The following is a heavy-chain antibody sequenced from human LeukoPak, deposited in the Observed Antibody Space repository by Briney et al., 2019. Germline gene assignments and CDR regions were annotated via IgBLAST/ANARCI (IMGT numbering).Heavy chain of an antibody. CDR2: ISGSGGST. CDR1: GFTFSSYA. V-gene: IGHV3-23*01. Sequence: GGSLRLSCAASGFTFSSYAMSWVRQAPGKGLEWVSAISGSGGSTYYADSVKGRFTISRDNAKNSLYLQMNSLRAEDTAVYYCVRAIGAAGSYWGQGTLVTVSS. D-gene: IGHD6-13*01. CDR3: VRAIGAAGSY. J-gene: IGHJ4*02.